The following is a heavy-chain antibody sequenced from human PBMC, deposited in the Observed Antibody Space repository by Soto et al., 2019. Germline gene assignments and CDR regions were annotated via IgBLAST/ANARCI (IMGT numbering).Heavy chain of an antibody. CDR2: ISWDGGGT. D-gene: IGHD3-22*01. CDR1: GFTFDDYA. Sequence: EVQLVESGGVVVQPGGSLRLSCAASGFTFDDYAMHWVRQAPGKGLEWVSLISWDGGGTYYADSVKGRFTISRDNSKNSLYLQMNSLRAEDTALYYCAKDGVTMILNYGMDVWGQGTTVTVSS. J-gene: IGHJ6*02. CDR3: AKDGVTMILNYGMDV. V-gene: IGHV3-43D*04.